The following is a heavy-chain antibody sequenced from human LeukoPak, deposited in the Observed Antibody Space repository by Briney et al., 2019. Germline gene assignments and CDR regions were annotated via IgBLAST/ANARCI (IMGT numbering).Heavy chain of an antibody. CDR2: MNPNRGNT. Sequence: PKASVKLSCMASGYTFTSYDINWVRQATGQGLEWMGWMNPNRGNTGYAQKFQGRVTMTRNTSKSTAYMELSSLRSEGTAVYYCARDRAVTNDFDYWGQGTLVTVSS. J-gene: IGHJ4*02. V-gene: IGHV1-8*01. D-gene: IGHD4-17*01. CDR3: ARDRAVTNDFDY. CDR1: GYTFTSYD.